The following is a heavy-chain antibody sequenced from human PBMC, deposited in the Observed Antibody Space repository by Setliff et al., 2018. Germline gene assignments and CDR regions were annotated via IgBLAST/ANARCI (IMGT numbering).Heavy chain of an antibody. CDR1: GYSISSGYY. J-gene: IGHJ5*02. D-gene: IGHD3-10*01. CDR2: IYHSGST. CDR3: ARHVNGSGKYYNWFDP. V-gene: IGHV4-38-2*01. Sequence: SETLSLTCAVSGYSISSGYYWGWIRQPPGKGLEWIGSIYHSGSTYYNPSLKSRVTISVDTSKNQFSLKLSSVTAADTAVYYRARHVNGSGKYYNWFDPWGQGTLVTVSS.